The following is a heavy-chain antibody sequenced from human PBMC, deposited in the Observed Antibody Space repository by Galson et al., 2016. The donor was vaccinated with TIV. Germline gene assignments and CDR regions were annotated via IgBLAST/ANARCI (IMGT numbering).Heavy chain of an antibody. CDR3: VTATTTPHDY. Sequence: SVKVSCKASGCTFTDYYIHWVRQAPGQGLQWMGWINPNGGDTKSAQKFQGRVTMTRDTSISTAYMELTRLRSDDTAVFYCVTATTTPHDYWGQGTLVTVSS. J-gene: IGHJ4*02. D-gene: IGHD1-1*01. CDR2: INPNGGDT. CDR1: GCTFTDYY. V-gene: IGHV1-2*02.